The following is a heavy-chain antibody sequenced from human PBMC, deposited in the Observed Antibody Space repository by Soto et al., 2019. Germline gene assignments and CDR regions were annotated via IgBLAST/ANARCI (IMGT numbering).Heavy chain of an antibody. CDR2: IYHSGST. CDR3: ARVAAAGTYFDY. D-gene: IGHD6-13*01. V-gene: IGHV4-4*02. J-gene: IGHJ4*02. CDR1: GGSISSNNW. Sequence: SETLSLTCAVSGGSISSNNWWSWVRQPPGKGLEWIGEIYHSGSTNYNPSLKSRVTISVDKSKNQFSLKLGSVTAADTAVYHCARVAAAGTYFDYWGQGNLVTVSS.